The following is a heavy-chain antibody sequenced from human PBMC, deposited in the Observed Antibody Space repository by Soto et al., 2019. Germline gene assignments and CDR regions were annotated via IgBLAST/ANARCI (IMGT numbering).Heavy chain of an antibody. CDR1: GFTFSSYA. J-gene: IGHJ4*02. CDR3: AKDRWAAAGTPTLDY. Sequence: EVQLLESGGGLLQPGGSLRLSCAASGFTFSSYAMSWVRQAPGKGLEWVSAISGGTNSTYYADSVKGRFTISRDNSKNTLDLQMNSLRAEDTAVYYCAKDRWAAAGTPTLDYWGQGTLVTVSS. CDR2: ISGGTNST. V-gene: IGHV3-23*01. D-gene: IGHD6-13*01.